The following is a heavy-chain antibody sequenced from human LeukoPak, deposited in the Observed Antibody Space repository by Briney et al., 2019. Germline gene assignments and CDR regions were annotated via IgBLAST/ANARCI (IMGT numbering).Heavy chain of an antibody. J-gene: IGHJ4*02. V-gene: IGHV4-39*07. CDR2: IYYSGST. D-gene: IGHD6-19*01. Sequence: SETLSLTCTVSGGSISSSSYYWGWIRQPPGKGLEWIGSIYYSGSTYYNPSLKSRVTISVDTSKNQFSLKLSSVTAADTAVYYCAIAVAGTIGYWGQGTLVTVSS. CDR3: AIAVAGTIGY. CDR1: GGSISSSSYY.